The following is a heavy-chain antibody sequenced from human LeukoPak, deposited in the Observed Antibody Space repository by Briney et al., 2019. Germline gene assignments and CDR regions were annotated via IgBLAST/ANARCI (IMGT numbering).Heavy chain of an antibody. Sequence: PGGSLRLSCVPPGFTASSTNISGVRQAPGRGLEWVSVIFSGGSTYYAYSVKGRFTISRDNSKNTLYLQMNSLRAEDTAVYYCARGNYDFWTGYTYYYYYMDVWGKGTTVTVSS. CDR3: ARGNYDFWTGYTYYYYYMDV. D-gene: IGHD3-3*01. J-gene: IGHJ6*03. V-gene: IGHV3-66*02. CDR2: IFSGGST. CDR1: GFTASSTN.